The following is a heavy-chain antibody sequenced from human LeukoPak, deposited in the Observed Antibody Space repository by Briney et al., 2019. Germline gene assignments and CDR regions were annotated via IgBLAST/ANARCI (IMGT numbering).Heavy chain of an antibody. CDR2: IGGSGSTT. V-gene: IGHV3-23*01. CDR1: GFTFSSYA. D-gene: IGHD5-18*01. CDR3: AKDTASSWWYFDL. Sequence: GGSLRLSCAASGFTFSSYATSWVRQAPGKGLEWVSAIGGSGSTTYYADSVKGRFTISRDNSKNTLYLQMNSLRAEDTAVYYCAKDTASSWWYFDLWGRGTLVTVSS. J-gene: IGHJ2*01.